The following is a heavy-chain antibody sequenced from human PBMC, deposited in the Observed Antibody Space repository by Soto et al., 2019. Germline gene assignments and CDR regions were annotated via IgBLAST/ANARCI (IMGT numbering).Heavy chain of an antibody. Sequence: ASVKVSCKTSGYTFMNHYMHWMRQAPGQGLEWMGIINPTGDRINYAEKFEGRVTMTTYTSTSTVSMELTSLRLKDTAVYYCARAAGNIWASFGHWGEGRLVTDS. CDR2: INPTGDRI. D-gene: IGHD7-27*01. V-gene: IGHV1-46*01. CDR1: GYTFMNHY. J-gene: IGHJ4*02. CDR3: ARAAGNIWASFGH.